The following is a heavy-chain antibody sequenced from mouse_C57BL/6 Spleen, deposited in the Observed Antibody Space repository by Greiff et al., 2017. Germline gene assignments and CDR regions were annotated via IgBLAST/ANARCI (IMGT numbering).Heavy chain of an antibody. CDR3: TDYYGSSFLY. Sequence: VQLVESGAELVRPGASVTLSCKASGYTFTDYEMHWVKQTPVQGLEWIGAIDPETGGTAYNQKFKGKAILTADKSSRTAYMELRSLTSEDSTVYYRTDYYGSSFLYWGQGTTLPVSS. D-gene: IGHD1-1*01. CDR1: GYTFTDYE. J-gene: IGHJ2*01. V-gene: IGHV1-15*01. CDR2: IDPETGGT.